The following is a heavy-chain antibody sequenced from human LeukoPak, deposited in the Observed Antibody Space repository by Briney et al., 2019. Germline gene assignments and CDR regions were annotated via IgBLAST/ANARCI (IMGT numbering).Heavy chain of an antibody. Sequence: SETLSLTCTVSGVSISSYSWNWIRQPPGKGLEWIGYIYYSGSTNYNPSLKSRVTISVDTSKNQFSLNLNSVTAADTAVYYCARAAGDYLPVDYWGQRTLVTVSS. CDR3: ARAAGDYLPVDY. D-gene: IGHD4-17*01. V-gene: IGHV4-59*01. J-gene: IGHJ4*02. CDR1: GVSISSYS. CDR2: IYYSGST.